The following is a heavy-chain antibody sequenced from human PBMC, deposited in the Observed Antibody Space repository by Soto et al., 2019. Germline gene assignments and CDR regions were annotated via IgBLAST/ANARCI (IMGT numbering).Heavy chain of an antibody. Sequence: EVQLVESGGGLIQPGGSLRLSCAASGFTVSSNYMSWVRQAPGKGLEWVSVIYSGGSTYYADSVKGRVTISRDNSKNTLYLQMNILRAEDTAVYYCARDRVESGYPEYFQHWGQGTLVTVSS. D-gene: IGHD3-22*01. CDR2: IYSGGST. CDR3: ARDRVESGYPEYFQH. V-gene: IGHV3-53*01. J-gene: IGHJ1*01. CDR1: GFTVSSNY.